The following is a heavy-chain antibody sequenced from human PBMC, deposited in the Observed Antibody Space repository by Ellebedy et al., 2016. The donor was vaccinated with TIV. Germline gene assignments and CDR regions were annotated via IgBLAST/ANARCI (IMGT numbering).Heavy chain of an antibody. J-gene: IGHJ3*02. CDR2: INSDESST. V-gene: IGHV3-74*01. Sequence: PGGSLRLSCAASGFTFSSYWMHWVRQAPGKGMVWVSRINSDESSTNYADSVKGRFTISRDNAKNTLYLQVNSLRAEDTAVYYCARGSCSSTSCYAGSWDTAMVISESDGYAEEAFDIWGQGTMVTFSS. CDR1: GFTFSSYW. D-gene: IGHD2-2*01. CDR3: ARGSCSSTSCYAGSWDTAMVISESDGYAEEAFDI.